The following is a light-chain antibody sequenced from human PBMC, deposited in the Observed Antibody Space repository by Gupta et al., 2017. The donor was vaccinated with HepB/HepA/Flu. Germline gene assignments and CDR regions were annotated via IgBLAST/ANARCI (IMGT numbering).Light chain of an antibody. J-gene: IGKJ1*01. V-gene: IGKV1-17*01. Sequence: DIQMTQSPSSLSASVGDRVTITCRASQGIGNNLGWYQQKPGKAPKRLIHAAASLRSWVPSRMSSSRSGTAYTITISSLQPEDVATYYCLQHNRYPWTFGHGTKVEIK. CDR1: QGIGNN. CDR2: AAA. CDR3: LQHNRYPWT.